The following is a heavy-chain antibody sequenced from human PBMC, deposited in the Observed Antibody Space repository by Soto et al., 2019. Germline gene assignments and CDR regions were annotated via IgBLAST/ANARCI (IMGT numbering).Heavy chain of an antibody. J-gene: IGHJ4*02. CDR1: GDSVSSYS. CDR3: GGGFLEWLHVEY. CDR2: INYSGST. D-gene: IGHD3-3*01. Sequence: SETLSLTCTVSGDSVSSYSWTWIRKSPGQGLEWIGYINYSGSTNHNPSLNSRVTISVATSKNQFSLKLTSMTAADTAVYYCGGGFLEWLHVEYWGQGTPVTVSS. V-gene: IGHV4-59*02.